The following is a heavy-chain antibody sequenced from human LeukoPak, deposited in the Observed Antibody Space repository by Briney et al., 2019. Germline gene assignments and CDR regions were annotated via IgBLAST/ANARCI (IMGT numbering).Heavy chain of an antibody. Sequence: AGGSLRLSCAASGFTFSSYWMHWVRQAPGKGLVWVSRNNSDGSSTSYADSVRGRFSISRDNAKNTLYLQMNSLRAEDTAVYYCARGLSGYASSLGYWGQGTLVTVSA. CDR2: NNSDGSST. J-gene: IGHJ4*02. D-gene: IGHD6-6*01. CDR3: ARGLSGYASSLGY. CDR1: GFTFSSYW. V-gene: IGHV3-74*01.